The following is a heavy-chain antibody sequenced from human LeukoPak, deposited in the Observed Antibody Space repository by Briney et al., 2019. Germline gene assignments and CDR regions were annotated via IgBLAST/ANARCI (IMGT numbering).Heavy chain of an antibody. D-gene: IGHD3-3*01. CDR1: GFTFSSYW. J-gene: IGHJ5*01. Sequence: GGSLRLSCAASGFTFSSYWMNWVRQAPGKGLVWVSRIASDGSSTTYADSVKGRFSISRDNAKNTLYLQMNSLRVEDTAVYYCARDQYDTWSRRGNFDSWGQGTLVIVSS. V-gene: IGHV3-74*01. CDR3: ARDQYDTWSRRGNFDS. CDR2: IASDGSST.